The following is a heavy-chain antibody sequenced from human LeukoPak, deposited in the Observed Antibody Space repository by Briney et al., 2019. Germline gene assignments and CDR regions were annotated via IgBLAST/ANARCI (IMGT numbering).Heavy chain of an antibody. V-gene: IGHV3-21*01. D-gene: IGHD6-19*01. J-gene: IGHJ4*02. CDR3: ARDQRSSGWPNYFDY. CDR1: GFTFSSYS. CDR2: ISSSSSYI. Sequence: GGSRRLSCAASGFTFSSYSMNWVRQAPGKGLEWVSSISSSSSYIYYADSVKGRFTISRDNAKNSLYLQMNSPRAEDTAVYYCARDQRSSGWPNYFDYWGQGTLVTVSS.